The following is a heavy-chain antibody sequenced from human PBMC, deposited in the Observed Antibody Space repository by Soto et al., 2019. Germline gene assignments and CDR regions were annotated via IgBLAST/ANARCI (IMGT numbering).Heavy chain of an antibody. CDR3: IRREDSSTSFFP. CDR2: IKNKARNYAT. CDR1: GFTFSGSA. D-gene: IGHD2-15*01. V-gene: IGHV3-73*02. Sequence: EVQLVESGGGLVQPGGSLKLSCAASGFTFSGSAMHWVRQAPGKGLEGVGRIKNKARNYATRYAASVTGRFIISRDDSNNTAYLQMNSLTSDDTAIYYCIRREDSSTSFFPWGQGTLVTVAS. J-gene: IGHJ5*02.